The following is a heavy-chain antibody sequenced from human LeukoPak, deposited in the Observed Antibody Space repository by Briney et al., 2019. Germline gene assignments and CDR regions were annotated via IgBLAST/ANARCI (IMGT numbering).Heavy chain of an antibody. V-gene: IGHV4-39*01. Sequence: PSETLSLTCTVSGVSISSSSYYWGWIRQPPGKGLEWIGSIYYSGNTYYNPSLKSRVTMSVDTTKDQFSLNLSSVTAADTAVYYCARIEAVTRGYNHAYYFDYWGQGTLVTVSS. CDR1: GVSISSSSYY. CDR3: ARIEAVTRGYNHAYYFDY. D-gene: IGHD5-18*01. CDR2: IYYSGNT. J-gene: IGHJ4*02.